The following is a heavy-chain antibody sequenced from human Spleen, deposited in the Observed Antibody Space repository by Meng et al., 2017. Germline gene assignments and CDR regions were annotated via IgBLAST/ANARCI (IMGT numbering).Heavy chain of an antibody. CDR1: GYSFTSYW. CDR2: IYPGDSDT. Sequence: GESLKISCKGSGYSFTSYWIGWVRQMPGKGLEWMGIIYPGDSDTRYSPSFQGQVTISADKSISTAYLQWGSLKASDTAMYFCARHSDVYDSKASLEYWGQGTLVTVSS. D-gene: IGHD3-22*01. V-gene: IGHV5-51*01. CDR3: ARHSDVYDSKASLEY. J-gene: IGHJ4*02.